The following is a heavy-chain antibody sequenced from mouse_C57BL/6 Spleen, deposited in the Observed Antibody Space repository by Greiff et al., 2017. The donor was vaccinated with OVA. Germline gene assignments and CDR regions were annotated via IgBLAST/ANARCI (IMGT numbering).Heavy chain of an antibody. Sequence: DVKLVESGGGLVQSGRSLRLSCATSGFTFSDFYMEWVRQAPGKGLEWIAASRNKANDYTTEYSASVKGRFIVSRDTSQSILYLQMNALRAEDTAIYYCARDAGYYGSSQGYAMDYWGQGTSVTVSS. V-gene: IGHV7-1*01. CDR3: ARDAGYYGSSQGYAMDY. CDR2: SRNKANDYTT. CDR1: GFTFSDFY. J-gene: IGHJ4*01. D-gene: IGHD1-1*01.